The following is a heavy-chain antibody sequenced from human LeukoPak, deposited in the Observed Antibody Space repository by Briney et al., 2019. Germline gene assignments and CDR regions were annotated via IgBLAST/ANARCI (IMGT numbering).Heavy chain of an antibody. CDR1: GFTFSSYE. J-gene: IGHJ4*02. CDR3: ARDRTSVITYYFDY. CDR2: ISSSGSTV. D-gene: IGHD3-16*01. Sequence: GGSLRLSCAASGFTFSSYEMNWVRQAPGKGLEWVSYISSSGSTVYYADSVKGRFTISRDHAKNSLYLQMNSLRAEDTAVYYCARDRTSVITYYFDYWGQGTLVTVSA. V-gene: IGHV3-48*03.